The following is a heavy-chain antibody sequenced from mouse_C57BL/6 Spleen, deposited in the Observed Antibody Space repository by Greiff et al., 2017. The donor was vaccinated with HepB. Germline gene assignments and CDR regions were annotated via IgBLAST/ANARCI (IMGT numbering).Heavy chain of an antibody. CDR2: ISSGGDYI. Sequence: EVKLMESGEGLVKPGGSLKLSCAASGFTFSSYAMSWVRQTPEKRLEWVAYISSGGDYIYYADTVKGRFTISRDNARNTLYLQMSSLKSEDTAMYYCTRGYGNYYFDYWGQGTTLTVSS. CDR3: TRGYGNYYFDY. CDR1: GFTFSSYA. J-gene: IGHJ2*01. D-gene: IGHD2-10*02. V-gene: IGHV5-9-1*02.